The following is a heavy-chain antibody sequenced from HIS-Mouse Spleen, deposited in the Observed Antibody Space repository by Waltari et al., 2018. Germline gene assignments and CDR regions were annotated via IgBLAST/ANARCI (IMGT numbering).Heavy chain of an antibody. CDR2: MNPNSGNT. V-gene: IGHV1-8*01. CDR1: GYIFASHY. Sequence: QVQLVQSGAEVKKRGASEKVCCKASGYIFASHYVNWVRQATGQGLEWMGWMNPNSGNTGYAQKFQGRVTMTRNTSISTAYMELSSLRSEDTAVYYCARGHDYSNYFDYWGQGTLVTVSS. CDR3: ARGHDYSNYFDY. D-gene: IGHD4-4*01. J-gene: IGHJ4*02.